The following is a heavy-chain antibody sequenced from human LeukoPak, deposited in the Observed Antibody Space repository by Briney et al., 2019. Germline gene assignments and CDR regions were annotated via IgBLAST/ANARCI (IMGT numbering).Heavy chain of an antibody. CDR2: ITSSDSTT. CDR3: ARDGEESSYYYYMDV. D-gene: IGHD2-21*01. J-gene: IGHJ6*03. V-gene: IGHV3-48*03. CDR1: GFTFSSYE. Sequence: GGSLRLSCVASGFTFSSYEMNWVRQAPGKGLEWLSYITSSDSTTHYADSVKGRFTISRDNAKNSLYLQMNSLRAEDTALYYCARDGEESSYYYYMDVWGKGTTVTVSS.